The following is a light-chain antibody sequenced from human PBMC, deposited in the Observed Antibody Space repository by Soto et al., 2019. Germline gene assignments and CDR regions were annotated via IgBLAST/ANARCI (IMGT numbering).Light chain of an antibody. Sequence: ALTQPASVSGSPGQSITISCTGTSSDIGAYNYVSWYQQYPGKAPKLMIYGVTNRPSGVSNRFSGSKTGNTASLTISGLQAEDEADYYCFSHRSGDSHVFGTGTRSPS. CDR1: SSDIGAYNY. J-gene: IGLJ1*01. CDR3: FSHRSGDSHV. CDR2: GVT. V-gene: IGLV2-14*01.